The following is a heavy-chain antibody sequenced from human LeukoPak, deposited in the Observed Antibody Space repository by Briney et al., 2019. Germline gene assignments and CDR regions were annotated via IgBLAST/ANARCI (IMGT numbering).Heavy chain of an antibody. J-gene: IGHJ3*02. CDR1: GGSISSGSYY. Sequence: SETLSLTCTVSGGSISSGSYYWSWIRQPAGKGLEWIGRIYTSGSTNYNPSLKSRVTISVGTSKNQFSLKLSSVTAADTAVYYCARSSLSGSPDAFDIWGQGTMVTVSS. CDR3: ARSSLSGSPDAFDI. CDR2: IYTSGST. V-gene: IGHV4-61*02. D-gene: IGHD3-3*01.